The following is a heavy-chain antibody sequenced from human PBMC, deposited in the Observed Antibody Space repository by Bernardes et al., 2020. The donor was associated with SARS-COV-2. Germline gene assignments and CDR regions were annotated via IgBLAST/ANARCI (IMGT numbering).Heavy chain of an antibody. CDR3: ARSDRPTGVPHTYPSRYFDY. CDR2: INHSGST. CDR1: GGSFSGYY. D-gene: IGHD6-13*01. J-gene: IGHJ4*02. V-gene: IGHV4-34*01. Sequence: SETLSLTCAVYGGSFSGYYWSWIRQPPGKGLEWIGEINHSGSTNYNPSLKSRVTISVDTSKNQFSLKLSSVTAADTAVHYCARSDRPTGVPHTYPSRYFDYWGQGTLVTVSS.